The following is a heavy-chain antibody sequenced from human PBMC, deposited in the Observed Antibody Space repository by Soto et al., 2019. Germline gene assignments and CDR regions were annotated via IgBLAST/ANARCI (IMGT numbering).Heavy chain of an antibody. CDR1: DDSISNYY. V-gene: IGHV4-59*12. Sequence: SETLSLTCTVSDDSISNYYWSWIRQPPGKGLEWIGSIYYSGSTNYNPSLKSRVTISVDTSKNQFSLKLSSVTAADTAVYYCARVYMVRGTIIRYFDYWGQGALVTVSS. CDR3: ARVYMVRGTIIRYFDY. J-gene: IGHJ4*02. D-gene: IGHD3-10*01. CDR2: IYYSGST.